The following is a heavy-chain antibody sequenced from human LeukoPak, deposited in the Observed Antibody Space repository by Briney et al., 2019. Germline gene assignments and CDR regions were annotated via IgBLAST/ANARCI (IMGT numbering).Heavy chain of an antibody. D-gene: IGHD7-27*01. J-gene: IGHJ3*02. CDR1: GGSISSGGYY. Sequence: SETLSLTCTVSGGSISSGGYYWSWIRQHPGKGLEWIGYIYYSGSTYYNPSLKSRVTISVDTSKNQFSLKLSSVTAADTAVYYCARDKVSGDGDAFDIWGQGTMVTVSS. V-gene: IGHV4-31*03. CDR3: ARDKVSGDGDAFDI. CDR2: IYYSGST.